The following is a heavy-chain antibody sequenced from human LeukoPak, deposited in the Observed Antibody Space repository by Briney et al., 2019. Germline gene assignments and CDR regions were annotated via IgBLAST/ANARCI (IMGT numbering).Heavy chain of an antibody. J-gene: IGHJ3*01. D-gene: IGHD3-22*01. CDR3: VRAVHHLFYSDSSGYYGDAFDV. Sequence: GGSLRLSCAASGFSVRTNYMSWVRQAPGKGLEWVSVIYSGGTIRYSDSVKGRFTISRANSRDTLHLQMNSLRVDDTAVYYCVRAVHHLFYSDSSGYYGDAFDVWGQGTVVTVSS. CDR2: IYSGGTI. V-gene: IGHV3-53*01. CDR1: GFSVRTNY.